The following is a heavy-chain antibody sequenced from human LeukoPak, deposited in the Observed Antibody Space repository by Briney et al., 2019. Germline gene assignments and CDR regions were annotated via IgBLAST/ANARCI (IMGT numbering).Heavy chain of an antibody. Sequence: HPGGSLRLSCAASGFTFSSYAMSWVRQAPGKGLEWVSAISGSGGSTYYADSVKGRFTISRDNSKNTLYLQMNSLRAEDTAVYYCAAASGSYYNWFDPWGQGTLVTVSS. D-gene: IGHD3-10*01. CDR2: ISGSGGST. CDR3: AAASGSYYNWFDP. CDR1: GFTFSSYA. V-gene: IGHV3-23*01. J-gene: IGHJ5*02.